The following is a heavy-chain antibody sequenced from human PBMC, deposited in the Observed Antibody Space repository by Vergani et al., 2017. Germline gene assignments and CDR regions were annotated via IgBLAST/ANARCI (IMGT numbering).Heavy chain of an antibody. J-gene: IGHJ4*02. D-gene: IGHD6-13*01. CDR3: ARGGSSWYTQFIDY. Sequence: VQLVESGGGLVKPGGSLRLSCAASGFTFSSYAMHWVRQAPGKGLEYVSAISSNGGSTYYADSVKGRFTISRDNSKNTLYLQMGSLRAEDMAVYYCARGGSSWYTQFIDYWGQGTLVTVSS. CDR1: GFTFSSYA. CDR2: ISSNGGST. V-gene: IGHV3-64*07.